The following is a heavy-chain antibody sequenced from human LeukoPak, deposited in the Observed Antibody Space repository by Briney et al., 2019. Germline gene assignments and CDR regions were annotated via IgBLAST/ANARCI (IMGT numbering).Heavy chain of an antibody. Sequence: GGSLRLSCAASGFTFSSYEMNWVRQAPGKGLEWVSYISSSGSTIYYADSVKGRFTISRDNAKNSLYLQMNSLRAEDTAVYYCARLAGALGYCSSTSCAVDYWGQGTLVTVSS. CDR2: ISSSGSTI. V-gene: IGHV3-48*03. CDR1: GFTFSSYE. CDR3: ARLAGALGYCSSTSCAVDY. J-gene: IGHJ4*02. D-gene: IGHD2-2*01.